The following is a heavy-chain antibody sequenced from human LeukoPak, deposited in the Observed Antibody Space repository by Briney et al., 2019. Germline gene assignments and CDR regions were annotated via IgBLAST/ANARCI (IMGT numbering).Heavy chain of an antibody. D-gene: IGHD1-26*01. CDR2: INPNSGGT. CDR3: ARESAGATSGPAEYFQH. J-gene: IGHJ1*01. CDR1: GYTFTGYY. Sequence: GASVKVSCKASGYTFTGYYMHWVRQAPGQGLEWMGRINPNSGGTNYAQKFQGRVTMTRDTSISTAYMELSRLRSDDTAAYYCARESAGATSGPAEYFQHWGQGTLVTVSS. V-gene: IGHV1-2*06.